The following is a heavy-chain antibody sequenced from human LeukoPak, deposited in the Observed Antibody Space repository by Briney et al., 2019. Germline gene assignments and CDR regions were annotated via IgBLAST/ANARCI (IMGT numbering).Heavy chain of an antibody. CDR1: GFTFSDYA. CDR2: ISYDGSNK. CDR3: ARGTFDAFDI. V-gene: IGHV3-30-3*01. Sequence: PGGSLRLSCAASGFTFSDYAMHWVRQAPGKGLEWVAVISYDGSNKYNADSVKGRSTISRDNSKNTLYLQLNSLRAEDTAVYYCARGTFDAFDIWGQGTMVTVSP. J-gene: IGHJ3*02.